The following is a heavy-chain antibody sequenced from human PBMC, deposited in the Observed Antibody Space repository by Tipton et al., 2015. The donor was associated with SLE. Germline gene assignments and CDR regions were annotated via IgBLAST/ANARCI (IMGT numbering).Heavy chain of an antibody. CDR1: GYTFSTYW. V-gene: IGHV5-51*03. D-gene: IGHD2-15*01. CDR3: ARFTHGRLPDY. J-gene: IGHJ4*02. Sequence: QSGPEVEEPGESLKISCQVSGYTFSTYWIAWVRQVPGKGLEWMGIIYPGDSDARYSPSFEGQVTISADKSLSAAYLQWTSLQASDTGIYYCARFTHGRLPDYWGQGSLVTVSS. CDR2: IYPGDSDA.